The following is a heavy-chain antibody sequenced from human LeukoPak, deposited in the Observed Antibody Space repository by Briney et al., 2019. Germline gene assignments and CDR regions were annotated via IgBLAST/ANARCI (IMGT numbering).Heavy chain of an antibody. D-gene: IGHD3-9*01. V-gene: IGHV3-30*04. CDR3: ARDQGQYDILTGYRSYFDY. Sequence: PGRSLTLSCAASGFTFRNYAMHWVRQAPGKGLEWVAVISYDDGTNKYYGDSVKGRSTIFRDNSENTLYLQMNSLRPEDTAVYYCARDQGQYDILTGYRSYFDYWGQGTLVTVSS. CDR2: ISYDDGTNK. CDR1: GFTFRNYA. J-gene: IGHJ4*02.